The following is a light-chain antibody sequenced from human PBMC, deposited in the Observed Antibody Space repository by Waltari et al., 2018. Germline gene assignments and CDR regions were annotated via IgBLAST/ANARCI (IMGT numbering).Light chain of an antibody. V-gene: IGLV1-40*01. CDR2: VNN. CDR3: QSYDISLSAYV. CDR1: SSNIGAGFD. Sequence: QSVLTQPPSLSGAPGQRVTISCAGNSSNIGAGFDVHWYQQFPGSAPRLLISVNNMRPSGVPDRFSASKSGTSASLAVSGLQAQDEADYYCQSYDISLSAYVFGGGTKLTVL. J-gene: IGLJ3*02.